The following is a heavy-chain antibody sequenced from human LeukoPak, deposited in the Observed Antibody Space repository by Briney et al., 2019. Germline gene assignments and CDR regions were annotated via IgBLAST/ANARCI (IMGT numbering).Heavy chain of an antibody. D-gene: IGHD3-10*01. J-gene: IGHJ4*02. CDR2: FDPEDGET. Sequence: ASVKVSCKVSGYTLTELSMHWVRQAPGKGLEWMGGFDPEDGETIYAQKFQGRVTMTEDTSTDTAYMELSSLRSEDTAVHYCALLSTYYYGSGSYYVTGFDYWGQGTLVTVSS. CDR3: ALLSTYYYGSGSYYVTGFDY. V-gene: IGHV1-24*01. CDR1: GYTLTELS.